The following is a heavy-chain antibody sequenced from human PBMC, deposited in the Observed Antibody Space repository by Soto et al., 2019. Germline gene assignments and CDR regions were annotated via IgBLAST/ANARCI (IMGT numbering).Heavy chain of an antibody. J-gene: IGHJ4*02. V-gene: IGHV3-30*18. Sequence: PGGSLRLSCAASGFTFSISGMHWVRQAPGKGLEWVAVISYDGSDKYYADSVKGRFTISRDDSKNTLYLQLNSLRAEDTAVYYCTKDRRSSGWHLGYCDYWGQGTLVTVSS. CDR1: GFTFSISG. CDR2: ISYDGSDK. D-gene: IGHD6-19*01. CDR3: TKDRRSSGWHLGYCDY.